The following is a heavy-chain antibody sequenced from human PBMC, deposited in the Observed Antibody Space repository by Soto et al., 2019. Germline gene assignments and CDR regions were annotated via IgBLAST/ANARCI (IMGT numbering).Heavy chain of an antibody. V-gene: IGHV3-21*01. CDR3: ARDPFEYSSSYYFDY. D-gene: IGHD6-6*01. J-gene: IGHJ4*02. CDR2: ISSSSSYI. Sequence: EVQLVESGGGLVKPGGSLRLSCAASGFTFSSYSMNWVRQAPGKELEWVSSISSSSSYIYYADSVKGRFTISRDNAKNSLYLQMNSLRAEDTAVYYCARDPFEYSSSYYFDYWGQGTLVTVSS. CDR1: GFTFSSYS.